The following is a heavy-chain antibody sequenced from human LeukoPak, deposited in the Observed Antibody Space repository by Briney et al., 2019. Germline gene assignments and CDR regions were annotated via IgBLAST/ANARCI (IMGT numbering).Heavy chain of an antibody. CDR1: GFTFSSYA. Sequence: GRSLRLSCAASGFTFSSYAIHWVRQAPGKGLEWVAVISYDGSSKYYADSVKGRFTISRDNSKNTLYLQMNSLRAEDTAVYYCARDLERWLHVALRLDYWGQGTLVTVSS. CDR3: ARDLERWLHVALRLDY. J-gene: IGHJ4*02. CDR2: ISYDGSSK. D-gene: IGHD5-24*01. V-gene: IGHV3-30-3*01.